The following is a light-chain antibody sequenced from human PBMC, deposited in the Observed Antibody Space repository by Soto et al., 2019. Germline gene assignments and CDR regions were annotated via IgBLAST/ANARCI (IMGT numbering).Light chain of an antibody. V-gene: IGKV3D-15*01. CDR1: ENVGTN. Sequence: IGMTQSPATLSVSPGEGVTLSCRASENVGTNLAWYQQKPGQAPRLLIYGSSTRATGIPATFSGSGSGTEFTLTISSLQSEESAVYYCQQYNNWGLSFGGGTKVEIK. CDR2: GSS. J-gene: IGKJ4*01. CDR3: QQYNNWGLS.